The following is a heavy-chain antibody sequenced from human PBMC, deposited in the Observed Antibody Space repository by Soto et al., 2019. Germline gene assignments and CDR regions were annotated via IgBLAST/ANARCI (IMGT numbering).Heavy chain of an antibody. D-gene: IGHD5-12*01. Sequence: QVQLQESGPGLVKPSQTLSLTCTVSGGSISSGGYYWSWIRQHPGKGLEWIGYIFYSGSTYYNPSLRSRVTISVDTPKNHFALKLSSVTAADTAVYCCARRAGGYADYVDVWGKGTTVTVSS. V-gene: IGHV4-31*03. J-gene: IGHJ6*03. CDR3: ARRAGGYADYVDV. CDR2: IFYSGST. CDR1: GGSISSGGYY.